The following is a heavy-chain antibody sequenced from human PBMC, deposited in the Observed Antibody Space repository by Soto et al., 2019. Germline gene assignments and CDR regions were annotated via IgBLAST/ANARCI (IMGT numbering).Heavy chain of an antibody. J-gene: IGHJ4*02. CDR3: ARALGDYDFWSGYYSEPPYYFDY. CDR1: GGSISSGAYY. D-gene: IGHD3-3*01. Sequence: SETLSLTCTFSGGSISSGAYYWTWIRQHPGKGLEWIGSIYYSGSTYYNPSLKSRVTISVDTSKNQFSLKLSSVTAADTAVYYCARALGDYDFWSGYYSEPPYYFDYWGQGTLVTVSS. CDR2: IYYSGST. V-gene: IGHV4-31*02.